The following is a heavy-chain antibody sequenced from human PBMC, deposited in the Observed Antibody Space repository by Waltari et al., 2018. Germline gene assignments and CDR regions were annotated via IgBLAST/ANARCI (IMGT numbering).Heavy chain of an antibody. CDR1: GFTFSSYS. J-gene: IGHJ6*02. CDR3: ARDNFRGGQDYYGMDV. CDR2: ISSSSITI. D-gene: IGHD3-10*01. V-gene: IGHV3-48*01. Sequence: EVQLVESGGGLVQPGGSLRLSCAASGFTFSSYSMNWVRQAPGKGLEWVSYISSSSITIYYADSGKGRFTISRDNAKNSLYLQMNSLRAEDTAVYYCARDNFRGGQDYYGMDVWGQGTTVTVSS.